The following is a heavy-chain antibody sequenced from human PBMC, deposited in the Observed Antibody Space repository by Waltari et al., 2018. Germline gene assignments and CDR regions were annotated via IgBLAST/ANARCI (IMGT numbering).Heavy chain of an antibody. V-gene: IGHV1-18*01. J-gene: IGHJ5*02. Sequence: QVQLVQSGAEVRKPGASVKVSCKASGYTFTHYGIAWVRQAPGQGLEWMGWIRGYDGDTKYAREFEGRLTVTTETSTNTAHMELRSLRSDDTAVYYCARLYDASAYYNTYLDPWGQGALVTVSS. CDR2: IRGYDGDT. CDR3: ARLYDASAYYNTYLDP. D-gene: IGHD3-22*01. CDR1: GYTFTHYG.